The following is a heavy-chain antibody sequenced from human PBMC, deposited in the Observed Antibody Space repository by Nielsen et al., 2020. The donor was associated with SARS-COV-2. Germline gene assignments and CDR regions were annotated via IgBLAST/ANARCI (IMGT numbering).Heavy chain of an antibody. CDR2: IKQDGSEK. J-gene: IGHJ4*02. D-gene: IGHD6-13*01. V-gene: IGHV3-7*01. Sequence: GGSLRLSCAASGFTFDDYAMHWVRQAPGKGLEWVANIKQDGSEKYYVDSVKGRFTISRDNAKNSLYLQMNSLRAEDTAVYYCARVGSSSWYFDYWGQGTLVTVSS. CDR1: GFTFDDYA. CDR3: ARVGSSSWYFDY.